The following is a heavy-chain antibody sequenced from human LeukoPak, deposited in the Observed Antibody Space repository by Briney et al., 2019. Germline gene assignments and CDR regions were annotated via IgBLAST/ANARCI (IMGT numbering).Heavy chain of an antibody. Sequence: GGSLRLSCAASGFTFSSYSMNWVRQAPGKGLEWVGRIKRKSDGGTTDYAAPVKGRFAISRDDSKNTLYLQMNSLKSEDTAVYYCTTELDVRPNHYWGQGTLVTVSS. V-gene: IGHV3-15*01. J-gene: IGHJ4*02. CDR1: GFTFSSYS. D-gene: IGHD1-14*01. CDR2: IKRKSDGGTT. CDR3: TTELDVRPNHY.